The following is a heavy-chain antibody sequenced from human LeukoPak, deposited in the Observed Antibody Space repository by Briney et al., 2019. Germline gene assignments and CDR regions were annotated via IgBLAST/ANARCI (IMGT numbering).Heavy chain of an antibody. CDR3: ARTTEDCSRTSCYQYWFDP. Sequence: SETLSLTCTVSGGSISNYYWTWIRQSPGKTLEWIGCSHKSGSTHYNPSLRGRVTISVDTSKNQFSLKVNSVTAADTAVYYCARTTEDCSRTSCYQYWFDPWGQGTLVTVSS. V-gene: IGHV4-59*01. J-gene: IGHJ5*02. CDR1: GGSISNYY. D-gene: IGHD2-2*01. CDR2: SHKSGST.